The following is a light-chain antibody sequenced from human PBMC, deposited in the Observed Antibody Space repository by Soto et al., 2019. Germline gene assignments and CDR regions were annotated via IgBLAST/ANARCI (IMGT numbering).Light chain of an antibody. Sequence: QSALTQPPSASGSPGQSVTISCTGTSSDIGGYDYVSWYQQDPGKAPKLMIYEVSKRPSGVPDRFSGSKSGNTASLTVSGLQVEGEADYYSTSYAGSNTLVFGGGTKLTVL. CDR3: TSYAGSNTLV. J-gene: IGLJ3*02. V-gene: IGLV2-8*01. CDR1: SSDIGGYDY. CDR2: EVS.